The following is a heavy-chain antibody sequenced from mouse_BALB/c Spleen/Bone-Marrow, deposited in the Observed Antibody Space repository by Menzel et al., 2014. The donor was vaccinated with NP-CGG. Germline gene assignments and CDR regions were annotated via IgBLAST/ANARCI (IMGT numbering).Heavy chain of an antibody. CDR2: IRNKANGYTT. CDR3: ARGGNDLDY. CDR1: GFTFTDYY. D-gene: IGHD2-3*01. V-gene: IGHV7-3*02. Sequence: EVKLVESGGGLVQPGGSLRLSCATSGFTFTDYYMGWVRQPPGKALEWLGFIRNKANGYTTEYSASVKGRFTISRDNSQSILYLQMNTLRAEDSATYYCARGGNDLDYWGQGTTLTVSS. J-gene: IGHJ2*01.